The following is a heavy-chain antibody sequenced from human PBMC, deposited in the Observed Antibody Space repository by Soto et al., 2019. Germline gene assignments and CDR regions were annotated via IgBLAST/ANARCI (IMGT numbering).Heavy chain of an antibody. Sequence: ASVKVSCKASGYTFTGYYMHWVRQAPGQGLEWMGWINPNSGGTNYAQKFQGRVTMTRDTSISTAYMELSRLRSDDTAVYYCARDRDLAGVYYYDSSGLYWGQGTLVTVSS. CDR3: ARDRDLAGVYYYDSSGLY. V-gene: IGHV1-2*02. D-gene: IGHD3-22*01. CDR1: GYTFTGYY. J-gene: IGHJ4*02. CDR2: INPNSGGT.